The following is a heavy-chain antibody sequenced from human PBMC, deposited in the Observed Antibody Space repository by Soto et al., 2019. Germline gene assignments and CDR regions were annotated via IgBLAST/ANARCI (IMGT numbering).Heavy chain of an antibody. Sequence: SETLSLTCTVSGGSISSSSYYWGWIRQPPGKGLEWIGSIYYSGSTYYNPSLKSRVTISVDTSKNQFSLKLSSVTAADTAVYYCARGPRKPMPLDYWGQGTLVTVSS. J-gene: IGHJ4*02. D-gene: IGHD2-2*01. CDR1: GGSISSSSYY. CDR2: IYYSGST. CDR3: ARGPRKPMPLDY. V-gene: IGHV4-39*01.